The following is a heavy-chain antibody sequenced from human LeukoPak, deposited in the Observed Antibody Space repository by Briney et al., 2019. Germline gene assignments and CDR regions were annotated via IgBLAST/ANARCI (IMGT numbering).Heavy chain of an antibody. V-gene: IGHV3-23*01. CDR2: ISGSGGST. D-gene: IGHD3-16*01. CDR1: GFTFSTYA. J-gene: IGHJ6*02. CDR3: AKRRATQGVYNGLHV. Sequence: GGSLRLSCAASGFTFSTYAMSWVRQAPGKGLEWVSVISGSGGSTYYADSVKGRFTISRDNSKNTLYLQMNSLRAEDTAVYYYAKRRATQGVYNGLHVWGQGTTVTVSS.